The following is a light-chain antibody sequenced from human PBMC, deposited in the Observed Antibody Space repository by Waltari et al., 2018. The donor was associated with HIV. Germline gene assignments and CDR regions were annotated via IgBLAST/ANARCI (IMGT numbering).Light chain of an antibody. CDR1: SSAVGSYDL. CDR2: EVN. V-gene: IGLV2-23*02. Sequence: QSALTQPASVSGSPGQSITISCTGTSSAVGSYDLVSWYQQHPGKAPKLMIYEVNLRPSVVSNRFSGSRSGNTASLTISGLQAEDEADYYCCSYAGSRTVIFGGGTKLTVL. J-gene: IGLJ2*01. CDR3: CSYAGSRTVI.